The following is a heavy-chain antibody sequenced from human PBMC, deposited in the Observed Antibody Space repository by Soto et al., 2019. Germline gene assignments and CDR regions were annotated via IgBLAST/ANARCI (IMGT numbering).Heavy chain of an antibody. CDR3: ARHGTSSSWYLYSYYYYYGMDV. Sequence: PGESLKISCKGSGYSFTSYWIGWVRQMPGKGLEWMGIIYPGDSDTRYSPSFQGQVTISADKSISTAYLQWSSLKASDTAMYYCARHGTSSSWYLYSYYYYYGMDVWGQGDTVTVSS. D-gene: IGHD6-13*01. CDR2: IYPGDSDT. CDR1: GYSFTSYW. V-gene: IGHV5-51*01. J-gene: IGHJ6*02.